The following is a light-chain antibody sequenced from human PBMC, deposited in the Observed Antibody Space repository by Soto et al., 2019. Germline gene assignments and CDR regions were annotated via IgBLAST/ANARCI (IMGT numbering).Light chain of an antibody. J-gene: IGKJ2*01. CDR1: QSISNC. CDR3: QPYKSYAT. V-gene: IGKV1-5*01. CDR2: DAS. Sequence: DIQMTQSPSTLSASVGDRVTITCRASQSISNCLAWYQQKPGKAPKVLIYDASSLGSGDPSSVSGSGYGTALTLTSSNPQDVEFASYYCQPYKSYATFGQGTKLEIK.